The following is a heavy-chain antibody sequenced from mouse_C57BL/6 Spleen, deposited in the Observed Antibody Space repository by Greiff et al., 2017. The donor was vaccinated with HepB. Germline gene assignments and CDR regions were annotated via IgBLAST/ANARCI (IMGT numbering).Heavy chain of an antibody. D-gene: IGHD2-5*01. CDR1: GYTFTDYE. CDR3: TRDGFYCSNSYYARDY. J-gene: IGHJ4*01. Sequence: VQLQQSGAELVRPGASVTLSCKASGYTFTDYEMHWVKQTPVHGLEWIGAIDPETGGTAYNQKFKGKAILTADKSSSTAYMELSILTSEDAAVEYFTRDGFYCSNSYYARDYWGQGTSVTVSS. V-gene: IGHV1-15*01. CDR2: IDPETGGT.